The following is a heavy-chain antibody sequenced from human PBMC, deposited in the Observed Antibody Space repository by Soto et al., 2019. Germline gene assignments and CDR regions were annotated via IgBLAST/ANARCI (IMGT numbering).Heavy chain of an antibody. Sequence: SGPTLVNPTQTLTLTCTFSGFSLTTVGMGVGWIRQPPGKALDWLGIIYWDDDKRYSPSLNGRVTFIKDTSKNQVVLTMTNVDPEDTGTYYCAHRNSRMFAFDIWGQGTLVTVSS. J-gene: IGHJ3*02. CDR1: GFSLTTVGMG. CDR3: AHRNSRMFAFDI. CDR2: IYWDDDK. V-gene: IGHV2-5*02. D-gene: IGHD3-10*02.